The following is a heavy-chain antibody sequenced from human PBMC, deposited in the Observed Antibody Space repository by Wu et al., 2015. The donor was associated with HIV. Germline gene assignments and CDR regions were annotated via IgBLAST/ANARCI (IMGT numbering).Heavy chain of an antibody. V-gene: IGHV1-69*05. D-gene: IGHD3-10*01. CDR1: GGTFTSYA. CDR3: ASGILVRGSERWFDP. CDR2: IIPIFRTT. J-gene: IGHJ5*02. Sequence: EVEDXGSSVNVSCEAFGGTFTSYAVNWVRQAPGQGLEWMGGIIPIFRTTNYAQKFQGRVTITTDESTTTAYMELTGLRSEDTAIYYCASGILVRGSERWFDPWGQGTLVTVSS.